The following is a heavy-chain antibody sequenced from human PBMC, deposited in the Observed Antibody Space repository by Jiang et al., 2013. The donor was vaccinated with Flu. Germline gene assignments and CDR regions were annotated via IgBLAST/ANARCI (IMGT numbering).Heavy chain of an antibody. CDR3: ARERPHPTVTTGLYFDY. Sequence: EWVAVISYDGSDKYYADSVKGRFTISRDNSKNTLYLQMNSLRAEDTAVYYCARERPHPTVTTGLYFDYWGQGTLVTVSS. J-gene: IGHJ4*02. V-gene: IGHV3-30-3*01. CDR2: ISYDGSDK. D-gene: IGHD4-17*01.